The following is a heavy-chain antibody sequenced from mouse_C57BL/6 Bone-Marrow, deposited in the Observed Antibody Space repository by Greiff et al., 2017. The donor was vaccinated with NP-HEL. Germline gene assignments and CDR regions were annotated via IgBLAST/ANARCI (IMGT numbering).Heavy chain of an antibody. Sequence: QVQLQQPGAELVKPGASVKLSCKASGYTFTSYWMHWVKQRPGQGLEWIGMIHPNSGSTNYNEKFKSKATLTVDKSSSTAYMQLSSLTSEDSAVYYCARDYYYGSYWYFDVWGTGTTVTVSS. J-gene: IGHJ1*03. V-gene: IGHV1-64*01. CDR3: ARDYYYGSYWYFDV. D-gene: IGHD1-1*01. CDR1: GYTFTSYW. CDR2: IHPNSGST.